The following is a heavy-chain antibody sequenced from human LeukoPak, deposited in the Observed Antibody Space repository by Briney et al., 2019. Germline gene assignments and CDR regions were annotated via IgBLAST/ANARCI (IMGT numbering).Heavy chain of an antibody. J-gene: IGHJ4*02. CDR2: VDPEDGET. Sequence: GATVKLSCKVSGYTFTDYYMHWVQQAPGQGLEWMGLVDPEDGETIYAEKFQGRVTITADTSTDTAYMELSSLRSEDTAVYYCATDDYSGLLDYWGQGTLVTVSS. D-gene: IGHD4-11*01. CDR1: GYTFTDYY. V-gene: IGHV1-69-2*01. CDR3: ATDDYSGLLDY.